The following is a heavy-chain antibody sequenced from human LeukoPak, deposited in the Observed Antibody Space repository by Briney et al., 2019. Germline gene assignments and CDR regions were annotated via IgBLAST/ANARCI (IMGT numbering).Heavy chain of an antibody. Sequence: SQTLSLTCAISGYSVSSNSVTWNWIRQSPSRGLEWLGRTYYRSTWYNDYAVSVRGRITVNPDTSKSQFSLHLNSVTPEDTAVYYCARRLTQYDCFDPWGQGILVTVSS. V-gene: IGHV6-1*01. D-gene: IGHD2-2*01. J-gene: IGHJ5*02. CDR3: ARRLTQYDCFDP. CDR2: TYYRSTWYN. CDR1: GYSVSSNSVT.